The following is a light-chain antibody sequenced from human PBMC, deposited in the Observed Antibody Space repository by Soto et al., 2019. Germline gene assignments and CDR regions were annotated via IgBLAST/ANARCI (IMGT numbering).Light chain of an antibody. CDR3: QQSYGTPLT. V-gene: IGKV1-39*01. J-gene: IGKJ4*01. Sequence: DMEMTQSPSSLSASVGDRVTITCRARQSISNYLNWYQHKPGKVPKLLIYAASSLQSGVPTRFSGRGSGTDFTLTINSLQPEDFATYYCQQSYGTPLTFGGGTNIEIK. CDR1: QSISNY. CDR2: AAS.